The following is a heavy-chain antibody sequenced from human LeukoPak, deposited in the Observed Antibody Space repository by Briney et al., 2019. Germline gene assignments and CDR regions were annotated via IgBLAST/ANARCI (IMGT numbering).Heavy chain of an antibody. CDR1: GGSFSGYY. D-gene: IGHD5-18*01. Sequence: SETLSLTCAVYGGSFSGYYWSWIRQPPGKGLEWIGEINHSGSTNYNPSLKSRVTISVDTSKNQFSLKLSSVTAADTAVYYCASRPRGYSYGTFDPWGQGTLVTVSS. V-gene: IGHV4-34*01. J-gene: IGHJ5*02. CDR3: ASRPRGYSYGTFDP. CDR2: INHSGST.